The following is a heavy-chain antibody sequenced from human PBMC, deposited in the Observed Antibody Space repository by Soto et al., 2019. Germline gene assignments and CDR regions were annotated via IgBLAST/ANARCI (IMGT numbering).Heavy chain of an antibody. Sequence: GASVKVSCKASGYTFTSYGISWVRQAPGQGLEWMGWISAYNGNTNYAQKLQGRVTMTTDTSTSTAYMELRSLRSDDTAMYYCARFPDYDILTGYSHRFDYWGQGTLVTVSS. J-gene: IGHJ4*02. CDR1: GYTFTSYG. CDR2: ISAYNGNT. D-gene: IGHD3-9*01. CDR3: ARFPDYDILTGYSHRFDY. V-gene: IGHV1-18*01.